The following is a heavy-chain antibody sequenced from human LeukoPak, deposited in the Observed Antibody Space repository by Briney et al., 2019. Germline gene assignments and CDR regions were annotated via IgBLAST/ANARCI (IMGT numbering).Heavy chain of an antibody. CDR2: INHSGST. CDR1: GGSFSGYY. Sequence: PSVTLSLTCAVYGGSFSGYYWSWIRQPPGKGLEWIGEINHSGSTNYNPSLKSRVTISVDTSKNQFSLKLSSVTAADTAVYYCARRGDDYYDSSGYYYVDPFDYWGQGTLVTVSS. CDR3: ARRGDDYYDSSGYYYVDPFDY. V-gene: IGHV4-34*01. D-gene: IGHD3-22*01. J-gene: IGHJ4*02.